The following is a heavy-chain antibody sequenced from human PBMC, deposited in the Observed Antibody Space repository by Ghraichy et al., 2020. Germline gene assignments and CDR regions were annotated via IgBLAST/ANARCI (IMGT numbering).Heavy chain of an antibody. CDR1: GFTFTSSA. D-gene: IGHD3-9*01. CDR3: AAEARLQGPLRYFDWLSVVPEGPNYYYGMDV. V-gene: IGHV1-58*01. Sequence: SVKVSCKASGFTFTSSAVQWVRQARGQRLEWIGWIVVGSGNTNYAQKFQERVTITRDMSTSTAYMELSSLRSEDTAVYYCAAEARLQGPLRYFDWLSVVPEGPNYYYGMDVWGQGTTVTVSS. J-gene: IGHJ6*02. CDR2: IVVGSGNT.